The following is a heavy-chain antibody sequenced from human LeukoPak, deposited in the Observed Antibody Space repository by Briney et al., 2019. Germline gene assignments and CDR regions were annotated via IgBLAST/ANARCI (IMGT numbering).Heavy chain of an antibody. Sequence: GSLRLSCTASGFTFGDYAMSWVRQAPGKGLEWVGFIRSKAYGGTTEYAASVKGRFTISRDDSKSIAYLQMNSLKTEDTAAYYCTREGGYGPYFDYWGQGTLVTVSS. CDR3: TREGGYGPYFDY. CDR2: IRSKAYGGTT. D-gene: IGHD5-12*01. CDR1: GFTFGDYA. V-gene: IGHV3-49*04. J-gene: IGHJ4*02.